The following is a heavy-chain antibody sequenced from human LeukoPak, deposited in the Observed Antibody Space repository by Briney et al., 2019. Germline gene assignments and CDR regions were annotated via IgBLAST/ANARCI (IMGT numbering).Heavy chain of an antibody. J-gene: IGHJ4*02. CDR1: GFIFSNYW. D-gene: IGHD3-10*01. V-gene: IGHV3-7*01. CDR3: ARGLRGPDY. Sequence: GGSLRLSCVASGFIFSNYWMSWVRQAPGKGLEWVANTHGSEKYYVDSVKGRFTISRDNAKNTLYLQMNSLRVEDTAVHYCARGLRGPDYWGQGTLVTVSS. CDR2: THGSEK.